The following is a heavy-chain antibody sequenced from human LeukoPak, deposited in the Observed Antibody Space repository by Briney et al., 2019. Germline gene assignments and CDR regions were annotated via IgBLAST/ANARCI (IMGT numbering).Heavy chain of an antibody. J-gene: IGHJ4*02. D-gene: IGHD6-13*01. V-gene: IGHV5-51*01. Sequence: GESLKISCKGSGYSFSSYWIGWVRQMPGKGLEWMGIIYPGDSNTRYNPSFQGQVTISADRSISTAYLQWSSLKASDTAMYYCARHRAAAYYFDYWAQGTLVTVSP. CDR2: IYPGDSNT. CDR3: ARHRAAAYYFDY. CDR1: GYSFSSYW.